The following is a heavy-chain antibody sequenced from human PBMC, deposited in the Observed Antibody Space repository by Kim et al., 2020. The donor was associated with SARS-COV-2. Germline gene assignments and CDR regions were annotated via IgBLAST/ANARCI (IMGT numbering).Heavy chain of an antibody. CDR3: ARQLIDNWHSFGVAYP. Sequence: GESLKISCKGSGYSFTSYWISWVRQMPGKGLEWMGRIDPSDSYTNYSPSFQGHVTISADKSISTAYLQWSSLKASDTAMYYCARQLIDNWHSFGVAYPWGQGTLVTVSS. CDR1: GYSFTSYW. CDR2: IDPSDSYT. V-gene: IGHV5-10-1*01. D-gene: IGHD3-3*01. J-gene: IGHJ5*02.